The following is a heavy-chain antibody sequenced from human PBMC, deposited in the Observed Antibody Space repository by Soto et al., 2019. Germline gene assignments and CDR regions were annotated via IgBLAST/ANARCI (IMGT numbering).Heavy chain of an antibody. Sequence: GGSLRLSCAASGFTFSNSAMTWVRQAPAKGLEWVSTIRDSDSGGSTFYADSVKGRFTISRDDSKNTLYLQMNSLRAEDTAVYYCARDRVGSSQTYDYWGQGTLVTVSS. V-gene: IGHV3-23*01. CDR3: ARDRVGSSQTYDY. J-gene: IGHJ4*02. D-gene: IGHD6-6*01. CDR1: GFTFSNSA. CDR2: IRDSDSGGST.